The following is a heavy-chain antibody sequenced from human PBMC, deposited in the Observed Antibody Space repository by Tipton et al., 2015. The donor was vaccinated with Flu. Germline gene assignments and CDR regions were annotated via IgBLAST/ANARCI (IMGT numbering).Heavy chain of an antibody. CDR1: GGSIVSSHYY. D-gene: IGHD2-2*01. CDR3: ARDRATNSSGCYDGFDL. V-gene: IGHV4-39*07. J-gene: IGHJ3*01. CDR2: IYYNGRV. Sequence: PGLVKPSETLSLVCTVSGGSIVSSHYYWGWIRQSPGKGLEWIGSIYYNGRVDYNPSLQSRVSITLDTSKNRFSLKVTSVTAADTAVYFCARDRATNSSGCYDGFDLWGQGTRVTVS.